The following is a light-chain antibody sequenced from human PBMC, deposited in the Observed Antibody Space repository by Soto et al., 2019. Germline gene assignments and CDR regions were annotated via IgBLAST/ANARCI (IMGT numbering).Light chain of an antibody. CDR1: SSDVGGYNY. Sequence: QSVLTQPASVSGSPGQSSTISFTGTSSDVGGYNYVSWYQQHPGKAPKLMIYEVSNRPSGVSNRFSGSKSGNTASLTISGPQAEDEADYYCSSYTSSSTLYVFGTGTKVTVL. J-gene: IGLJ1*01. CDR3: SSYTSSSTLYV. CDR2: EVS. V-gene: IGLV2-14*01.